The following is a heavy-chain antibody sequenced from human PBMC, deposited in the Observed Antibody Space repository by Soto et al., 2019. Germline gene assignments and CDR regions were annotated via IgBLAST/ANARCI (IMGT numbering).Heavy chain of an antibody. CDR2: IYPGDSDT. CDR1: GYNFTNYW. Sequence: PGESLKISCQTSGYNFTNYWIAWVRQMPGKGLEWMGVIYPGDSDTRYSPSFQGQVTFSADESISTAYLHWSSLKASDTAIYYCARRRDGYNQFDYWGQGTLVTVSS. V-gene: IGHV5-51*01. D-gene: IGHD5-12*01. CDR3: ARRRDGYNQFDY. J-gene: IGHJ4*02.